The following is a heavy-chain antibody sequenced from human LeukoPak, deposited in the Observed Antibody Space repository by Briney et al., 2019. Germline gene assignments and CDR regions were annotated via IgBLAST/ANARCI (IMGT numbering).Heavy chain of an antibody. CDR3: ARENYYDSSPLDY. CDR1: GGTFSSYA. D-gene: IGHD3-22*01. V-gene: IGHV1-69*13. J-gene: IGHJ4*02. Sequence: GASVKVSCKASGGTFSSYAISWVRQAPGQGLEWMGGIIPIFGTANYAQKFQGRVTTTADESTSTAYMELSSLRSEDTAVYYCARENYYDSSPLDYWGQGTLVTVSS. CDR2: IIPIFGTA.